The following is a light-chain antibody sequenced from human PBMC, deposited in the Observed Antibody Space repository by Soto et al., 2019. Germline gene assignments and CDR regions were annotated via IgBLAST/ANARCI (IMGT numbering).Light chain of an antibody. CDR3: HQCDSSPWT. Sequence: EIVLTQSPGTLSLSPGERATLSCRASQSLSSNYLAWYQQKPGQAPRLLIYGASSRVTGIPDRFSGSGSGTDFTLTISRLEPEDFAVFYCHQCDSSPWTFGQGTKVDIK. V-gene: IGKV3-20*01. CDR2: GAS. J-gene: IGKJ1*01. CDR1: QSLSSNY.